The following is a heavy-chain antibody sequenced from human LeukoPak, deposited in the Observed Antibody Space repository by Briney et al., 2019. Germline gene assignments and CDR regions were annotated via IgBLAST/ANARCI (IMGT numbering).Heavy chain of an antibody. J-gene: IGHJ4*02. Sequence: GRSLRLSCATSGFIFSHFGMHWVRQAPGKGLEWVAAIQSDGSREYFADSVKGRSTISRDKSKSTMYLQIDTLRAEDTAVYYCARDSCLIKTCLDYWGQGTLVTVSS. CDR2: IQSDGSRE. CDR3: ARDSCLIKTCLDY. CDR1: GFIFSHFG. V-gene: IGHV3-33*01. D-gene: IGHD3-10*01.